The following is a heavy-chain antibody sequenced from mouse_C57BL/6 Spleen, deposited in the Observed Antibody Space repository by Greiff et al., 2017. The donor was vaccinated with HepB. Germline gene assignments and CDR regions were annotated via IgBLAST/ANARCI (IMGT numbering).Heavy chain of an antibody. J-gene: IGHJ4*01. CDR2: IYPGDGDT. D-gene: IGHD2-5*01. CDR3: ARSNYDYYAMDY. CDR1: GYAFSSYW. V-gene: IGHV1-80*01. Sequence: VKLQQSGAELVKPGASVKISCKASGYAFSSYWMNWVKQRPGKGLEWIGQIYPGDGDTNYNGKFKGKATLTADKSSSTAYMKLSSLTSEDSAVYFCARSNYDYYAMDYWGQGTSVTVSS.